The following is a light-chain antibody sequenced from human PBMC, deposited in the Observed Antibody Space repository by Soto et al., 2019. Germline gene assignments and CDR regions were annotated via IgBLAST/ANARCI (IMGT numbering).Light chain of an antibody. CDR3: GTWDSSLSAGFYV. CDR2: DNN. CDR1: SSNIGNNY. Sequence: QSVLTQPPSVSAAPGQKVTISCSGSSSNIGNNYVSWYQQLPGTAPKLLIYDNNKRPSGIPDRSSGSKSGTSATLGITGLQTGDEVDYYCGTWDSSLSAGFYVFGTGTKVTVL. V-gene: IGLV1-51*01. J-gene: IGLJ1*01.